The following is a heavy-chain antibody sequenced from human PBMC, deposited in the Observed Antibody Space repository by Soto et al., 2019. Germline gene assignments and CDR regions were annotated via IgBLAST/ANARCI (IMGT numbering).Heavy chain of an antibody. J-gene: IGHJ4*02. V-gene: IGHV1-18*01. CDR1: GEAVGTYG. D-gene: IGHD3-10*01. Sequence: QVQLMQSETEVAKPGASVKVSCETSGEAVGTYGRTWVRQAPGQGLEWMGWIVGDSGATIYAQKFQGRVTMSMDRFTNTAYMELRSLTPDDSARYYCARVAGYGSGSRRFDSWGQGTLVSVSS. CDR2: IVGDSGAT. CDR3: ARVAGYGSGSRRFDS.